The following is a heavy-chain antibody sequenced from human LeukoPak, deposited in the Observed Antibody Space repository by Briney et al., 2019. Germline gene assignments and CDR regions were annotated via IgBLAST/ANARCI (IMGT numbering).Heavy chain of an antibody. CDR1: GGTFSSYA. D-gene: IGHD6-19*01. Sequence: SVKVSCKASGGTFSSYAISWVRQAPGQGLEWMGRIIPIFGTANYAQRFQGRVTITTDESTSTAYMELSSLRSEDTAVYCCARDYFAGGWMVDAFDIWGQGTMVTVSS. CDR3: ARDYFAGGWMVDAFDI. CDR2: IIPIFGTA. J-gene: IGHJ3*02. V-gene: IGHV1-69*05.